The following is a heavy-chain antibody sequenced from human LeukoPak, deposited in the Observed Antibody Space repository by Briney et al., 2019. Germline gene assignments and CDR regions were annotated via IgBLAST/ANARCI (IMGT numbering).Heavy chain of an antibody. CDR3: PKDQGSSWYFPWFDP. Sequence: GGSLRLSCAASGFTFSSYGMHWVRQAPGKGLEWVAVISYDGSNKYYADSVKGRFTISRDNSKNTLYLQMNSLRAEDTAVYYCPKDQGSSWYFPWFDPWGQGTLVTVSS. CDR2: ISYDGSNK. CDR1: GFTFSSYG. J-gene: IGHJ5*02. V-gene: IGHV3-30*18. D-gene: IGHD6-13*01.